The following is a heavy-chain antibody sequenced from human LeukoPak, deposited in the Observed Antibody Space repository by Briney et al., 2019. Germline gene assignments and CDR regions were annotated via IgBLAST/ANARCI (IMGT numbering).Heavy chain of an antibody. D-gene: IGHD2-15*01. CDR1: GGSISSSNW. CDR3: ARGIVVVRSWFDP. CDR2: IYHSGST. V-gene: IGHV4-4*02. Sequence: SETLSLTCAVSGGSISSSNWWSWVRQPPGKGLEWIGEIYHSGSTNYNPSLKSRVTISVDKSKNQFSLKLSSVTAADTAVYYCARGIVVVRSWFDPWGQGTLVTVSS. J-gene: IGHJ5*02.